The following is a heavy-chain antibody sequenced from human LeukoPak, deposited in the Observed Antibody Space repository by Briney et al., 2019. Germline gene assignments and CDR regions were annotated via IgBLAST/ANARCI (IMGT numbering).Heavy chain of an antibody. V-gene: IGHV4-30-4*01. CDR2: IYYSGST. J-gene: IGHJ4*02. Sequence: SQTLSLTCTVSGRSISSGDYYWSWIRQPPGKGLEWIGYIYYSGSTYYNPSLKSRVTISVDTSKNQFSLKLSSVTAADTAVYYCARRYYYDSSGYLSWGQGTLVIVSS. CDR1: GRSISSGDYY. CDR3: ARRYYYDSSGYLS. D-gene: IGHD3-22*01.